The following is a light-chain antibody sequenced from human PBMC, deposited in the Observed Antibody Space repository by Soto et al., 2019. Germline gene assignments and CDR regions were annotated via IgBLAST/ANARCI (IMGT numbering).Light chain of an antibody. J-gene: IGKJ5*01. V-gene: IGKV3-11*01. CDR2: DAS. CDR1: QSVSNY. Sequence: EIVLTQSPDTLSLSPGERATLSCRASQSVSNYLGWYKQKPGQAPRLLIYDASNRATGVPDRFRGSGSRTNFTLTISTLEPEDFAVYYCQQRSSWPSITFGQGTRLEIK. CDR3: QQRSSWPSIT.